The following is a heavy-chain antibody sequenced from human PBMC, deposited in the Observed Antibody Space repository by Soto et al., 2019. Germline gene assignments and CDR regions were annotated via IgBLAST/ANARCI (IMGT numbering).Heavy chain of an antibody. J-gene: IGHJ3*02. V-gene: IGHV4-30-4*01. CDR2: IYYSGTT. Sequence: SETLSLTCTVSGASISSGDYYWSWIRQPPGKGLEWIGYIYYSGTTYYNPSLKSRVTISVDTSKIQFSLKLSSVTAADTAVYYCARETGGNAFDIWGQGTMVTVSS. CDR3: ARETGGNAFDI. D-gene: IGHD3-10*01. CDR1: GASISSGDYY.